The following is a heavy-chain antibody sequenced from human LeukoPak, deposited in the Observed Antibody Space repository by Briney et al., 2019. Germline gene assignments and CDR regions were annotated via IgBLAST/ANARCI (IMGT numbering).Heavy chain of an antibody. D-gene: IGHD1-14*01. J-gene: IGHJ3*02. CDR3: ARSVPGGAFDI. V-gene: IGHV3-23*01. Sequence: GGSLRLSCAASGFTFSSYAMSWVRQAPGKGLEWVSAISGSGGSTYYADSVKGRFTISRDNAKNSLYLQMDSLRAEDTAVYYCARSVPGGAFDIWGQGTMVTVSS. CDR1: GFTFSSYA. CDR2: ISGSGGST.